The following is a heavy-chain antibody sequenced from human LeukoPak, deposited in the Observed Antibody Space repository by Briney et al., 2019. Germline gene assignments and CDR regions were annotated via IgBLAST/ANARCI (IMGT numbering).Heavy chain of an antibody. J-gene: IGHJ5*02. CDR1: DNIFTTYG. CDR3: ARGSGKYYYGAGSAP. CDR2: ISAYNGET. V-gene: IGHV1-18*01. Sequence: GASVKVSCKASDNIFTTYGISWVRQAPGQGLEWMGWISAYNGETNYAQSLQGRVTMTTDTSTSTAYMELRSLRSDDTAVYYCARGSGKYYYGAGSAPGGQGPLVTVSS. D-gene: IGHD3-10*01.